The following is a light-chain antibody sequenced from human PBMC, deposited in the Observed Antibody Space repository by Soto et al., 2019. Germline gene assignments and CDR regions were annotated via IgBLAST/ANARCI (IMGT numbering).Light chain of an antibody. CDR2: EVT. CDR1: SGDIGSYNR. Sequence: QSALTQPASVSGSPGQSITISCTGTSGDIGSYNRVSWYQQHPGKAPKLIIYEVTDRLSGVSNRFSGSKSGNTASLTISGLQAEDEAEYYCSSYTNINTRACVFGPGTKVTVL. V-gene: IGLV2-14*01. CDR3: SSYTNINTRACV. J-gene: IGLJ1*01.